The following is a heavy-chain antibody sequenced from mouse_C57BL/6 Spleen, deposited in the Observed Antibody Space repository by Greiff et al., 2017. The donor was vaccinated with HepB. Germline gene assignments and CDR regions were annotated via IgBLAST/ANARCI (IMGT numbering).Heavy chain of an antibody. CDR2: IYPGGGYT. CDR1: GYTFTNYW. V-gene: IGHV1-63*01. Sequence: LVESGAELVRPGTSVKMSCKASGYTFTNYWIGWVKQRPGHGLEWIGDIYPGGGYTNYDEKFKGKATLTADKSSSTAYMQFSSLTSEDSAIYYCARWVSYDYDVIHYFDYWGQGTTLTVSS. J-gene: IGHJ2*01. D-gene: IGHD2-4*01. CDR3: ARWVSYDYDVIHYFDY.